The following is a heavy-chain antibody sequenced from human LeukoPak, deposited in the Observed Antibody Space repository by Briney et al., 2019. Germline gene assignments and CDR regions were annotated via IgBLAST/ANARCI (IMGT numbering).Heavy chain of an antibody. CDR2: IYYSGST. CDR1: GGSISSYY. CDR3: ARDPGSGSYYNWFDP. D-gene: IGHD3-10*01. J-gene: IGHJ5*02. V-gene: IGHV4-59*01. Sequence: SETLSLTCTVSGGSISSYYWSWIRQPPGKGLEWIGYIYYSGSTNYNPSLKSRVTISVDTSKNQFSLKLSSVTAADTAVYYCARDPGSGSYYNWFDPWGQGTLVTVSS.